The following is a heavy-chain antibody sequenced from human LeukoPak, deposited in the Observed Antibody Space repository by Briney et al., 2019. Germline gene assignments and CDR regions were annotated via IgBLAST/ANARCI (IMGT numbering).Heavy chain of an antibody. V-gene: IGHV3-30*04. CDR3: ARGQWLVIDY. Sequence: GRSLRLSCAASGFTFSSYAMHWVRQAPGKGLEWVAVISYDGSNKYYADSVKGRFTISRDNSKNTLYLQMNSLRAEDTAVYYCARGQWLVIDYWGQGTLVTVSS. J-gene: IGHJ4*02. D-gene: IGHD6-19*01. CDR1: GFTFSSYA. CDR2: ISYDGSNK.